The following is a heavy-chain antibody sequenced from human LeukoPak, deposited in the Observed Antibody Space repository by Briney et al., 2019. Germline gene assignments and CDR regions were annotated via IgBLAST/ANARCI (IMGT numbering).Heavy chain of an antibody. Sequence: SETLSLTCAVYGGSFSGYYWSWIRQPPGKGLEWIGEINHSGSTNYNPSLKRRVTISVDTSKNQFSLKLSSVTAADTAVYYCARVGGSSTFSGSPDYYYYYYMDVWGKGTTVTVSS. CDR3: ARVGGSSTFSGSPDYYYYYYMDV. D-gene: IGHD3-16*01. CDR2: INHSGST. V-gene: IGHV4-34*01. CDR1: GGSFSGYY. J-gene: IGHJ6*03.